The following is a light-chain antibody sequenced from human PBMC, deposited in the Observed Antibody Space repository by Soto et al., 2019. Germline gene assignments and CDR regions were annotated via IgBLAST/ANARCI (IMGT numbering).Light chain of an antibody. CDR2: TVS. J-gene: IGKJ4*01. CDR1: QDIRSS. V-gene: IGKV1-9*01. CDR3: QQFNSSPFT. Sequence: DIQLTQSPSFLSASVGDRLTITCRASQDIRSSLAWSQQKPGKAPNLLIYTVSTLQSRVPSRFSGSRSGTEFTLTISSLQPEDFATYYCQQFNSSPFTFGGGTKVEF.